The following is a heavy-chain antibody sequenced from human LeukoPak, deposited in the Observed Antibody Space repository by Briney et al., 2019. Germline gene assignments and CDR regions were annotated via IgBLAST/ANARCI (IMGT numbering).Heavy chain of an antibody. D-gene: IGHD2-2*01. V-gene: IGHV1-8*01. CDR2: MNPNSGNT. CDR1: GYTFTSYD. J-gene: IGHJ6*03. CDR3: ARDLSLVVPAAHYYYYYMDV. Sequence: GASVKVSCKASGYTFTSYDINWVRQATGQGLEWMGWMNPNSGNTGYAQKFQGRVTMTRDTSISTAYMELSRLRSDDTAVYYCARDLSLVVPAAHYYYYYMDVWGKGTTVTVSS.